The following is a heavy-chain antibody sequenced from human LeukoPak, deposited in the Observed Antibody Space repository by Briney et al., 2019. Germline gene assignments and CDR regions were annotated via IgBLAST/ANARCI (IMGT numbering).Heavy chain of an antibody. CDR3: ARGLTYYDFWSGYRDYYYYGMDV. Sequence: SETLSLTCAVYGGSFSGYYWSWIRQPPGKGLEWIGEINHSGSTNYNPSLKSRVTISVYTSKNQFSLKLSSATAADTAVYYCARGLTYYDFWSGYRDYYYYGMDVWGQGTTVTVSS. CDR1: GGSFSGYY. D-gene: IGHD3-3*01. V-gene: IGHV4-34*01. CDR2: INHSGST. J-gene: IGHJ6*02.